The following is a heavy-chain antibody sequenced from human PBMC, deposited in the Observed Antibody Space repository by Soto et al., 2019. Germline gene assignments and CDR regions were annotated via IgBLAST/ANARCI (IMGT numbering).Heavy chain of an antibody. CDR1: GGSISGSY. Sequence: PSETLSLTCTFSGGSISGSYWSWIRQTPGKGLGWIGFIHYTGSTNYNTSLKSRVTMPVDSAKNQFSLQLRSVTAADTAVYFCAKYRRTDAEGYSFDFWGQGALVTV. CDR2: IHYTGST. V-gene: IGHV4-59*01. J-gene: IGHJ4*02. D-gene: IGHD2-15*01. CDR3: AKYRRTDAEGYSFDF.